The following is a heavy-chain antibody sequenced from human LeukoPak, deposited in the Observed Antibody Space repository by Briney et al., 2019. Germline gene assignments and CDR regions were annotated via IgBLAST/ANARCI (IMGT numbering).Heavy chain of an antibody. J-gene: IGHJ5*02. CDR2: FDPEDGET. CDR3: ATGIAAAARDWFDP. CDR1: GYTLTELS. D-gene: IGHD6-13*01. V-gene: IGHV1-24*01. Sequence: ASVKVSCTVSGYTLTELSMHWVRQAPGKGLEWMGGFDPEDGETIYAQKFQGRVTMTEDTSTDTAYMELSSLRSEDTAVYYCATGIAAAARDWFDPWGQGTLVTVSS.